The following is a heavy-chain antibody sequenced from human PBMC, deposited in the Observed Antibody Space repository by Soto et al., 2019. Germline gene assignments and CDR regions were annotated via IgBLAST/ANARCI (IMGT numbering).Heavy chain of an antibody. CDR1: GFTFDNYG. CDR2: ITGAGGST. Sequence: GGSMRLSSAASGFTFDNYGMSWVRQAPGKVLEWIGAITGAGGSTYNADSVKGRFTISRDSSKKTVYLQVDSLRVEDTAVYYCAKGHSDSFGNYDYFGMDVWGQGTTVTVSS. J-gene: IGHJ6*02. CDR3: AKGHSDSFGNYDYFGMDV. V-gene: IGHV3-23*01. D-gene: IGHD4-4*01.